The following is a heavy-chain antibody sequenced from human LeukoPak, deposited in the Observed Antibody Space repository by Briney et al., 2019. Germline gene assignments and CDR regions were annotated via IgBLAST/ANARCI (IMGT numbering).Heavy chain of an antibody. CDR2: IYTSGST. D-gene: IGHD3-22*01. CDR3: ARHLDYYDSSGYYY. J-gene: IGHJ4*02. V-gene: IGHV4-61*02. Sequence: SETLSLTCTVSGGSISSGSYYWSWIRQPAGKGLEWIGRIYTSGSTNYNPSLKSRVAISVDTSKNQFSLKLSSVTAADTAVYYCARHLDYYDSSGYYYWGQGTLVTVSS. CDR1: GGSISSGSYY.